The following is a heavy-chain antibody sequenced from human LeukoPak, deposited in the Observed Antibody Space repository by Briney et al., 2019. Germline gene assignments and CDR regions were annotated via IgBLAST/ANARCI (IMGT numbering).Heavy chain of an antibody. CDR2: IYYSGST. CDR1: GGSISSYY. J-gene: IGHJ4*02. CDR3: VTLDTAMVNDY. V-gene: IGHV4-59*01. Sequence: SETLSLTCTVSGGSISSYYWSWIRQPPGKGLEWIGYIYYSGSTNYNPSLKSRVTISVDTSKNQFSLKLSSVTAADTAVYYCVTLDTAMVNDYWGQGTLVTVSS. D-gene: IGHD5-18*01.